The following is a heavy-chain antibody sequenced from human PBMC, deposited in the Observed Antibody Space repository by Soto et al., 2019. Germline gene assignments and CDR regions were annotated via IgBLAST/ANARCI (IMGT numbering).Heavy chain of an antibody. CDR3: AKRACRSTSCYYANFDP. CDR1: SGSIGSTNW. CDR2: IYHSGNT. J-gene: IGHJ5*02. V-gene: IGHV4-4*02. Sequence: QVQLQESGPGLVEPSGTLSLTCAVSSGSIGSTNWWSWVRQPPGKGLEWIGEIYHSGNTNYSPSCKSRVTISVDKSKNQFSLKLSSVTAADTAMYYCAKRACRSTSCYYANFDPWGQGTLVTVSS. D-gene: IGHD2-2*01.